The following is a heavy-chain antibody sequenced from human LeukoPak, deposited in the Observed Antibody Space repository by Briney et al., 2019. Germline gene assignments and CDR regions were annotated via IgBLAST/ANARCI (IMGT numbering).Heavy chain of an antibody. CDR1: GGSISSYY. CDR2: IYYSGST. V-gene: IGHV4-59*01. CDR3: AREGPAYSSSSSEYFDY. D-gene: IGHD6-6*01. Sequence: PSETLSLTCTVSGGSISSYYWSWIREPPGKGLEWSGFIYYSGSTNYNPSLKSRVTISVDTSKNQFSLKLSSVTAADTAVYYCAREGPAYSSSSSEYFDYWGQGTLVTVSS. J-gene: IGHJ4*02.